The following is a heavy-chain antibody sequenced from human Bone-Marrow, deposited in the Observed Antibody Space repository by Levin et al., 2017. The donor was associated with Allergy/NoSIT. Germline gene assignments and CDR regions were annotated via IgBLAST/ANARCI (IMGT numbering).Heavy chain of an antibody. V-gene: IGHV3-64D*06. CDR2: IGSYGSTT. Sequence: GESLKISCSVSGLTYNFNMYAMHWVRQAPGKGLESVSSIGSYGSTTYYADSVKGRFTISRDNSKNTLYLQMSSLRNEDTALYYCVKGKEYCSGGTCQKYYLDSWGQGTLVSVSS. D-gene: IGHD2-15*01. J-gene: IGHJ4*02. CDR1: GLTYNFNMYA. CDR3: VKGKEYCSGGTCQKYYLDS.